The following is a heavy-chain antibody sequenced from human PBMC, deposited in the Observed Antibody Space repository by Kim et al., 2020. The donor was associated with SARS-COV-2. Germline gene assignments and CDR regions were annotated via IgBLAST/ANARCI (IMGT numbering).Heavy chain of an antibody. CDR1: GFTFSIYG. CDR3: ARDGIGPAPNFDY. J-gene: IGHJ4*02. V-gene: IGHV3-33*01. CDR2: IWYDGSNK. Sequence: GGSLRLSCAASGFTFSIYGMHWVRQAPGKGLEWVAVIWYDGSNKYYADSVKGRFTISRDNSKNTLYLQMNSLRAEDTAVYYCARDGIGPAPNFDYWGQGTLVTVSS. D-gene: IGHD2-15*01.